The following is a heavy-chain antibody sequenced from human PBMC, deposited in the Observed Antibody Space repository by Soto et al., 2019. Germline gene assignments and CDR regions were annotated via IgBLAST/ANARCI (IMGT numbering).Heavy chain of an antibody. V-gene: IGHV4-59*01. Sequence: ETLSLTCTVSGGSFSSYYWSWIRQPPGKGLEWIGYIYYTGSIIYNPSLKSRVTMSVDMSMKQFSLKLNSVTAADTAVYYCARTTTLENYFDYWGQGTLVTVSS. CDR3: ARTTTLENYFDY. CDR1: GGSFSSYY. J-gene: IGHJ4*02. D-gene: IGHD2-15*01. CDR2: IYYTGSI.